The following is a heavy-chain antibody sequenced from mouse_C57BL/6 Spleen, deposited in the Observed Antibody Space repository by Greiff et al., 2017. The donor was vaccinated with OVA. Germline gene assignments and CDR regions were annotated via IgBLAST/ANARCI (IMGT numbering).Heavy chain of an antibody. Sequence: VQLQQPGAELVMPGASVKLSCKASGYTFTSYWMHWVKQRPGQGLEWIGEIDPSDSYTNYNQKFKGKSTLTVDKSSSTAYMQRSSLTSEDSAVYYCARGGDGGYFDVWGTGTTVTVSS. J-gene: IGHJ1*03. CDR1: GYTFTSYW. V-gene: IGHV1-69*01. CDR3: ARGGDGGYFDV. D-gene: IGHD2-3*01. CDR2: IDPSDSYT.